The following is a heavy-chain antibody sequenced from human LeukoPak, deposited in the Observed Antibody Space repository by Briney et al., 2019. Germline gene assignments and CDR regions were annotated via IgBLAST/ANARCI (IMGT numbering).Heavy chain of an antibody. D-gene: IGHD3-22*01. J-gene: IGHJ4*02. CDR2: TFPGDSDT. Sequence: GESLKITCKGSGYTFANYWIGWVRQMPGKGLDGMGTTFPGDSDTRYSPSFQGQVTTSADKSISSAYLQWTSLKPSDTAIYYCARGGVDSTGSTNYFDYWGQGTLVTVSS. V-gene: IGHV5-51*01. CDR3: ARGGVDSTGSTNYFDY. CDR1: GYTFANYW.